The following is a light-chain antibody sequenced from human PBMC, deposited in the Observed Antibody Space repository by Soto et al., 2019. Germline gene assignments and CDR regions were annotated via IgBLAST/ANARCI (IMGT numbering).Light chain of an antibody. V-gene: IGKV1-NL1*01. Sequence: DIQMTQSPSSLSASVGDRVTITCRASQGIRHYLAWYQQKPGKVPKLLIYGASSRATGIPDRISGSGSATDFTLTISRLEPEDFAVYYCHQYGSSQWTFGQGTKVDIK. CDR3: HQYGSSQWT. CDR1: QGIRHY. CDR2: GAS. J-gene: IGKJ1*01.